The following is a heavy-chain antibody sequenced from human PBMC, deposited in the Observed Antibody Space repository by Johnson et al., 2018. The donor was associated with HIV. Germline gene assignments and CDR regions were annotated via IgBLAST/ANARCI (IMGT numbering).Heavy chain of an antibody. D-gene: IGHD1-1*01. J-gene: IGHJ3*02. CDR1: GFTFSSYT. CDR3: ARGGIIHDAFDI. Sequence: QEQLEESGGGVVQPGRSLRLSCVVSGFTFSSYTMHWVRQAPGKGLEWVAVISYDGSNKYFADSVKGRFTISRDNSKNTLYLQMSSLRAEDTAVYYCARGGIIHDAFDIWGQGTTVTVSS. V-gene: IGHV3-30*04. CDR2: ISYDGSNK.